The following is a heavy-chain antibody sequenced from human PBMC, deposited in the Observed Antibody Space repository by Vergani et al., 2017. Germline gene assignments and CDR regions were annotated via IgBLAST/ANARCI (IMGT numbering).Heavy chain of an antibody. CDR1: GGSFSGYY. D-gene: IGHD1-26*01. CDR2: INHSGST. J-gene: IGHJ4*02. CDR3: AIGPSGSYYFDY. V-gene: IGHV4-34*01. Sequence: QVQLQQWGAGLLKPSETLSLTCAVYGGSFSGYYWSWIRQPPGKWLEWIGEINHSGSTNYNPSLKSRVTISVDTSKNQFSLKLSSVTAADTAVYYCAIGPSGSYYFDYWGQGTLVTVSS.